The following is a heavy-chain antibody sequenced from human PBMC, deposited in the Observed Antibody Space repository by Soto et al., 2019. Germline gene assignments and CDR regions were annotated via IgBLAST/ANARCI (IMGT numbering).Heavy chain of an antibody. Sequence: GGSLRLSCVASGLSLSSYQMDWVRQAPGKGLEWILYISSSDSTIFYADSVKGRFTVSRDNANNSLYLQMNSLRADDTAVYYCARFDYDSDYYYGMDVWGQGTTVTVSS. J-gene: IGHJ6*02. CDR1: GLSLSSYQ. V-gene: IGHV3-48*03. CDR2: ISSSDSTI. CDR3: ARFDYDSDYYYGMDV. D-gene: IGHD4-17*01.